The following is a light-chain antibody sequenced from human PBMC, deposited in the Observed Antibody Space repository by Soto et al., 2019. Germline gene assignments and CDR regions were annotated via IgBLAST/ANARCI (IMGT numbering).Light chain of an antibody. J-gene: IGKJ3*01. V-gene: IGKV1-12*01. CDR3: QQADTFPCT. Sequence: IQMTQSPSSVSASVGDRVTITCRASQDISSLLAWYQHKPGKAPKLLIYDATTLQSGVPSRFSGSESGTEFTHTISSLQPDDFATYYCQQADTFPCTFGPGTKVDMK. CDR2: DAT. CDR1: QDISSL.